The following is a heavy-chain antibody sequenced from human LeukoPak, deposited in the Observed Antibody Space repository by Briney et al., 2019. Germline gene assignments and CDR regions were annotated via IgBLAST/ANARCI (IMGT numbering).Heavy chain of an antibody. J-gene: IGHJ5*02. CDR3: ARDRAEGCSSTSCYDEAPRGNWFDP. D-gene: IGHD2-2*01. V-gene: IGHV3-30*03. CDR1: GFTFSAYD. Sequence: GGSLRLSCAASGFTFSAYDMHWVRHAPGKGLEWVAVISFDGSDKYYADSVTGRFTISRDNSKNTLFLQMNSLRAEDTAVYYCARDRAEGCSSTSCYDEAPRGNWFDPWGQGTLVTVSS. CDR2: ISFDGSDK.